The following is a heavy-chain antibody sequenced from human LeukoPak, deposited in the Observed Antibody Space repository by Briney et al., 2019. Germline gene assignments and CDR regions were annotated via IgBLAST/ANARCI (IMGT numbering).Heavy chain of an antibody. D-gene: IGHD3-16*01. V-gene: IGHV3-30*03. CDR3: ARRPFGYNWFDP. Sequence: GGSLRLSCAASGFTFSSYGMHWVRQAPGKGLEWVAVMSYDGNNKYYADSVKGRFTISRDNSKNTRYLQMNSLRAEDTAVYYCARRPFGYNWFDPWGQGTLVTVSS. CDR2: MSYDGNNK. J-gene: IGHJ5*02. CDR1: GFTFSSYG.